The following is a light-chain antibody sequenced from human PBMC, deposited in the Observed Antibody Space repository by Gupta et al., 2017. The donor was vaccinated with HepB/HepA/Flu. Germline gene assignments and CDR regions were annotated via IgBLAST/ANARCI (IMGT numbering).Light chain of an antibody. CDR1: NIGSKS. J-gene: IGLJ2*01. V-gene: IGLV3-21*03. Sequence: SYVLTQPPSVSVAPGKTARITSGGNNIGSKSVHWYQQKPGQAPVLFVYDDSDRRSGIPERVSGANSENTATLTISRVEAGDEADYYCEVWDSSSDHVVFGGGTKLTVL. CDR2: DDS. CDR3: EVWDSSSDHVV.